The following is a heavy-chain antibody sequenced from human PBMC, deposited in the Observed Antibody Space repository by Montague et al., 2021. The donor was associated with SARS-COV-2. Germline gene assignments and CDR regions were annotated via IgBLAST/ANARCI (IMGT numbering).Heavy chain of an antibody. Sequence: SLRLSCAASAFTFTSYSLHLFRQAPVQGLEWVAIISYDGSHQYYSASVKVRFTISRDNSKNTVYLQMTSLRPEDTAVYYCARVYGSHWPPNHAMDVWGQGTTVTVSS. CDR2: ISYDGSHQ. D-gene: IGHD6-13*01. CDR1: AFTFTSYS. CDR3: ARVYGSHWPPNHAMDV. J-gene: IGHJ6*02. V-gene: IGHV3-30*04.